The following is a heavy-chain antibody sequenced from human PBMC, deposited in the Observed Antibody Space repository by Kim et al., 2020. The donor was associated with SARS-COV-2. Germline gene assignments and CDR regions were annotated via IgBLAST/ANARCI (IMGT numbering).Heavy chain of an antibody. D-gene: IGHD6-19*01. V-gene: IGHV4-59*13. J-gene: IGHJ6*02. Sequence: SETLSLTCTVSGGSISSYYWSWIRQSPGKGLEWIGYIYYSGSTNYNPSLKSRVTISVDTSKNQFSLKLSSVTAADTAVYYCARAALAVAGDDYYYYYGMDVWGQGTTVTVSS. CDR2: IYYSGST. CDR3: ARAALAVAGDDYYYYYGMDV. CDR1: GGSISSYY.